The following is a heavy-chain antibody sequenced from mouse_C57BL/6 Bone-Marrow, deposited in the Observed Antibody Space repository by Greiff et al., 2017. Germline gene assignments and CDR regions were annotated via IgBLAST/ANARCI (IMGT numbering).Heavy chain of an antibody. D-gene: IGHD1-1*01. V-gene: IGHV1-18*01. CDR3: ATYYYGSSYAMDY. CDR2: INPNNGGT. CDR1: GYTFTDYN. J-gene: IGHJ4*01. Sequence: VQLQQSGPELVKPGASVKIPCKASGYTFTDYNMDWVKQSHGKSLEWIGDINPNNGGTIYNQKFKGKATLTVDKSSSTAYMELRSLTSEDTAVYYCATYYYGSSYAMDYWGQGTSVTVSS.